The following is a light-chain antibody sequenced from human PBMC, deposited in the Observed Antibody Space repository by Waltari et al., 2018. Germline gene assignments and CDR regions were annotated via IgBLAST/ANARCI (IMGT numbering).Light chain of an antibody. CDR2: WAS. CDR3: QQYYSTPLT. J-gene: IGKJ4*01. CDR1: QSVLHASNNRNY. V-gene: IGKV4-1*01. Sequence: DIVMTQSPDSLALSLGERATISCKSSQSVLHASNNRNYLAWSQQRPGQSPKLLISWASTRQSWVPDRFSGSGSAADFTLTITSLQAEDVATYYSQQYYSTPLTFGGGTKVAIK.